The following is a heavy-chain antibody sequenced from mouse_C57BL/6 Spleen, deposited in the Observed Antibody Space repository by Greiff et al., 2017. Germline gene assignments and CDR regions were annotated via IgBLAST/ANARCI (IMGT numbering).Heavy chain of an antibody. CDR1: GYTFTDYN. J-gene: IGHJ3*01. Sequence: VQLQQSGPKLVKPGASVKMSCKASGYTFTDYNMHWVKQSHGKSLEWIGYINPNNGGTSYNQKFKGKATLTVNKSSSTAYMELRSLTSEDSAVYYCARDYYYGSRRWFAYWGQGTLVTVSA. V-gene: IGHV1-22*01. D-gene: IGHD1-1*01. CDR3: ARDYYYGSRRWFAY. CDR2: INPNNGGT.